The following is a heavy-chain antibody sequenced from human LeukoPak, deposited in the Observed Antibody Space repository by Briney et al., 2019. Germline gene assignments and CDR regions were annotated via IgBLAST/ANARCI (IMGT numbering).Heavy chain of an antibody. CDR2: ISSSSSYI. V-gene: IGHV3-21*01. CDR3: ARSGYVNQDAFDI. J-gene: IGHJ3*02. D-gene: IGHD3-10*02. CDR1: GFTFSTYN. Sequence: PGGSLRLSCAASGFTFSTYNMNWVRQAPGKGLEWVSSISSSSSYIYYADSVKGRFTISRDNAKNSLYLQMNSLRAEDTAVYYCARSGYVNQDAFDIWGQGTMVTVSS.